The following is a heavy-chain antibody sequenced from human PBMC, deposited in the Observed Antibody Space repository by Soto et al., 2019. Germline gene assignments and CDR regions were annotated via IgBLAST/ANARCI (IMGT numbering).Heavy chain of an antibody. Sequence: QVQLVQSGAEVKKPGSSVKVSCKASGGAFSNYAINWVRQAPGQGLEWMGGIIPMFGTPNYAQKFRGRVTITADGSTSTAYMELSGLRSNDTAVYFCARDAVAARRQRRTDWFDPWGQGTLVTVSS. CDR3: ARDAVAARRQRRTDWFDP. CDR2: IIPMFGTP. V-gene: IGHV1-69*01. J-gene: IGHJ5*02. D-gene: IGHD6-6*01. CDR1: GGAFSNYA.